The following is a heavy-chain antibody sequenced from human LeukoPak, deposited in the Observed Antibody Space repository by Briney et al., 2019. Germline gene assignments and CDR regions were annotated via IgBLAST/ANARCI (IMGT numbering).Heavy chain of an antibody. CDR3: TRRIMTTSPFDP. CDR2: IRSKANSYAT. Sequence: GGSLRLSCAASGFTFSGSAMHWVRQASGKGLEWVGRIRSKANSYATAYAASVKGWFTISRDDSKNTAYLQMNSLKTEDTAVYYCTRRIMTTSPFDPWGQGTLVTVSS. V-gene: IGHV3-73*01. J-gene: IGHJ5*02. D-gene: IGHD3-16*01. CDR1: GFTFSGSA.